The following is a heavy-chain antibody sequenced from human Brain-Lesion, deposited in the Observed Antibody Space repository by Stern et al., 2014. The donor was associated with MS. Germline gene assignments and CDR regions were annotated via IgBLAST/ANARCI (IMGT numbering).Heavy chain of an antibody. J-gene: IGHJ6*02. V-gene: IGHV4-61*02. Sequence: VQLVQSGPGLVKPSQTLSLSCTVSGGSISSGGYYWSWIRQPAGKGLEWIGRILTSGSPSYNPSLKSRVTISIDTSKNQFSLRLNSMTAADTAVYYCARGRVVPGFQYYATDVWGQGTTVIVSS. CDR1: GGSISSGGYY. CDR2: ILTSGSP. D-gene: IGHD2-2*01. CDR3: ARGRVVPGFQYYATDV.